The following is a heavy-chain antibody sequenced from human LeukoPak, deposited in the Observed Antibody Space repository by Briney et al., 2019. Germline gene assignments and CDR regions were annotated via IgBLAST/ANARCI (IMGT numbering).Heavy chain of an antibody. CDR2: ISGSGRST. J-gene: IGHJ4*02. CDR3: AKSIVNSGTYIPFDY. D-gene: IGHD1-26*01. Sequence: GGSLRLSCAASGFTYNNYAMNWVRQAPGKGLEWVSVISGSGRSTYYADSMKGRFTISRDKSKNTLYLQMNSLRAEDTAIYYCAKSIVNSGTYIPFDYWGQGTLVTVSS. V-gene: IGHV3-23*01. CDR1: GFTYNNYA.